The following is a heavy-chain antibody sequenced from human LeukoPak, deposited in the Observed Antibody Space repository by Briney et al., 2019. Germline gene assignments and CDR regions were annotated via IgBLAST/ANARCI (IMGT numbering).Heavy chain of an antibody. CDR2: ISSRSSTI. CDR1: GFTFSSYS. CDR3: ARGVAAAGTDY. J-gene: IGHJ4*02. Sequence: GGSLRLSCAASGFTFSSYSMNWVRQAPGKGLEWVSYISSRSSTIYYADSVKGRFTISRDNAKNSLYLQMNSLRAEDTAVYYCARGVAAAGTDYWGQGTLVTVSS. D-gene: IGHD6-13*01. V-gene: IGHV3-48*04.